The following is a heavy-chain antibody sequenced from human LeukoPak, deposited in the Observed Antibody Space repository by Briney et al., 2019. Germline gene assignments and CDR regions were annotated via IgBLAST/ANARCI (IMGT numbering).Heavy chain of an antibody. CDR1: GGSISSYF. J-gene: IGHJ6*02. CDR2: IHTSGST. Sequence: SETLSLTCTVSGGSISSYFCSWIRQPAGKGLEWIGRIHTSGSTNYNSSLKSRVTMSVDTSKNQFSLQLNSVTPEDTAVYYCARTDTAEDYGMDVWGQGTTVTVSS. V-gene: IGHV4-4*07. D-gene: IGHD5-18*01. CDR3: ARTDTAEDYGMDV.